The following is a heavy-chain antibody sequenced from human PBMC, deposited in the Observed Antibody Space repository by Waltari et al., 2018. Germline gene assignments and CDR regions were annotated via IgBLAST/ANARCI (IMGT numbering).Heavy chain of an antibody. CDR1: GGTFSSYA. Sequence: QVQLVQSGAEVKKPGSSVKVSCKASGGTFSSYAISWVRQAPGQGLEWMGGIIPIFGTANYAQKFQGRVTITADESTSTAYMELSSLRSEDTAVYYCARDYYHIAVAGRNDFYYGMDVWGQGTTVTVSS. V-gene: IGHV1-69*01. CDR2: IIPIFGTA. D-gene: IGHD6-19*01. J-gene: IGHJ6*02. CDR3: ARDYYHIAVAGRNDFYYGMDV.